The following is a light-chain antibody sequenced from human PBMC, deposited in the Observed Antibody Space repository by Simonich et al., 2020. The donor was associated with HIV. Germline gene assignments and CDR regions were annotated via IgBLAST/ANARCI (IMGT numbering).Light chain of an antibody. CDR2: SIN. Sequence: QTVVTQEPSFSVSPGGTVTLTCGLSSRSVSTTYYPSWYQQTPGQAPRTLIYSINTRSSGVPDRFSGSILGNKAALTITGAQADDESDYYCVLYMGSGIWVFGGGTKVTVL. CDR3: VLYMGSGIWV. CDR1: SRSVSTTYY. V-gene: IGLV8-61*01. J-gene: IGLJ3*02.